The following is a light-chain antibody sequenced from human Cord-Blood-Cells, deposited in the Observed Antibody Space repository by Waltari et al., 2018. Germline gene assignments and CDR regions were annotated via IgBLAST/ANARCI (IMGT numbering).Light chain of an antibody. J-gene: IGLJ1*01. Sequence: QSALTQPASVSGSPGQSITISCTGTSSDVGSYNLVSWYQQHPGKAPKLMIYEGSKRPSGVSNRFSGSKSCNTASLTISGLQAEDEADYYCCSYAGSSTYVFGTETKVTVL. V-gene: IGLV2-23*01. CDR3: CSYAGSSTYV. CDR1: SSDVGSYNL. CDR2: EGS.